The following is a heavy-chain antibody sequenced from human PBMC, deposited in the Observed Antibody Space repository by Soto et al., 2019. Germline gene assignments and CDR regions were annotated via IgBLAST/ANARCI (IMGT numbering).Heavy chain of an antibody. J-gene: IGHJ5*02. Sequence: EASVKVSCKASGYTFTSYDINWVRQATGQGLEYLGWMNPNSGNTGYVQKFQGRVTMTRDTSISTAYMELSSLRSEDSAAYFCARGIKYGAYSRWFDPWGQGTLVTVSS. V-gene: IGHV1-8*01. CDR2: MNPNSGNT. D-gene: IGHD4-17*01. CDR3: ARGIKYGAYSRWFDP. CDR1: GYTFTSYD.